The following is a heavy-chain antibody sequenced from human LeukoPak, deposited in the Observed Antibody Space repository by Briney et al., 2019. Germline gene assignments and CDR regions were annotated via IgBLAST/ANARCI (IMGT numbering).Heavy chain of an antibody. V-gene: IGHV3-30*18. Sequence: GGSLRLSCAASGFTFSSYGMHWVRQAPGKGLEWVAVISYDGSNKYYADSVKGRFTISRDNSKNTLYLQMNSLRAEDTAVYYCAKATYVLRYFDWLSPGDYWGQGTLVTVSS. CDR2: ISYDGSNK. J-gene: IGHJ4*02. CDR3: AKATYVLRYFDWLSPGDY. CDR1: GFTFSSYG. D-gene: IGHD3-9*01.